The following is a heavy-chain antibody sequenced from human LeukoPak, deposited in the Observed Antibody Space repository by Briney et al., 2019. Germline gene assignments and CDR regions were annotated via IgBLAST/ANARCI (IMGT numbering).Heavy chain of an antibody. Sequence: PGGSLRLSCAASGFTFSSSAMNWVRQAPGKGLEWVSSISSSSSYIYYAASVKGRFTISRDNAKNSLYLQMNSLRAEDTAVYYCARDKVGATTVLDYWGQGTLVTVSS. CDR1: GFTFSSSA. J-gene: IGHJ4*02. D-gene: IGHD1-26*01. CDR2: ISSSSSYI. CDR3: ARDKVGATTVLDY. V-gene: IGHV3-21*01.